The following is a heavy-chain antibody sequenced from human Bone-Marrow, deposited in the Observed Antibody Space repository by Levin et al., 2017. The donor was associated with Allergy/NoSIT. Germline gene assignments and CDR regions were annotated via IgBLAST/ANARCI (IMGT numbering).Heavy chain of an antibody. CDR1: GGSIDDFTYY. D-gene: IGHD4-17*01. CDR3: ARVGGGPRDYDPVGDV. J-gene: IGHJ4*02. Sequence: SETLSLTCSVSGGSIDDFTYYWGWVRQPPGKGLEWIGIISTSGTSHYNPSLDSRVSISLDTSRNHFSLKLGSMTAADKGVCYCARVGGGPRDYDPVGDVWGRGILVTVSA. CDR2: ISTSGTS. V-gene: IGHV4-39*02.